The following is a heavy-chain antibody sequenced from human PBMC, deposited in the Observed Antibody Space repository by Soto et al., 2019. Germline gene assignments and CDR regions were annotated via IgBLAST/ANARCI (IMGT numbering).Heavy chain of an antibody. CDR1: GYTFTSYG. CDR3: ARDPGYCSGGSCYSGSPWFDP. D-gene: IGHD2-15*01. Sequence: RASVKVSCKASGYTFTSYGISWVRQAPGQGLEWMGWISAYNGNTNYAQKLQGRVTMTTDTSTSTAYMELRSLRSDDTAVYYCARDPGYCSGGSCYSGSPWFDPWGQGTLVTVSS. CDR2: ISAYNGNT. V-gene: IGHV1-18*01. J-gene: IGHJ5*02.